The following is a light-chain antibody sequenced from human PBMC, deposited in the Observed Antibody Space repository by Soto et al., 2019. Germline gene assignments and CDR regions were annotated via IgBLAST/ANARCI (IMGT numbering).Light chain of an antibody. J-gene: IGLJ1*01. CDR1: SSDVGGYNY. CDR2: EVN. Sequence: QSVLTQPPSASGSPGQSVAISCTGTSSDVGGYNYVSWYQQHPGKAPKLMIYEVNKRPSGVPDRFSGSKSGNTASLTVSGRQAEDEADYYCSSYAGSINVFGTGTKLTVL. V-gene: IGLV2-8*01. CDR3: SSYAGSINV.